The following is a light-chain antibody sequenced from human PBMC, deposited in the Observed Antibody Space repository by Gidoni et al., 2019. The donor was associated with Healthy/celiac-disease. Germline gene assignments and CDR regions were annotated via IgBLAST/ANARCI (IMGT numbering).Light chain of an antibody. V-gene: IGLV2-23*02. Sequence: QSALTQPASVSGSPGQSITISCTGTSSDVGNYNLVSWYQQHPGKAPKLMIYEVNTRPSGVSNRFSGSKSGNTASLTISGLQAEDEADYYCCSYAGSSTFAVFGGGPKLTVL. J-gene: IGLJ2*01. CDR2: EVN. CDR3: CSYAGSSTFAV. CDR1: SSDVGNYNL.